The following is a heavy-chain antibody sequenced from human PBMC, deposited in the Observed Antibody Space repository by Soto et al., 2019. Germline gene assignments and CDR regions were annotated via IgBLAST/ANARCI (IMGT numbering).Heavy chain of an antibody. D-gene: IGHD1-20*01. CDR3: ATSQKGYNWNYFDH. CDR2: VFYTGFT. Sequence: PSETLSLTCTVSGASVGSGSFYWGWLRQSPGKGPEWIGSVFYTGFTSYNPSLESRVSVSVDTSKNQFSLKVSGVSAADTAVYYCATSQKGYNWNYFDHWGQEALVTVSS. CDR1: GASVGSGSFY. J-gene: IGHJ4*02. V-gene: IGHV4-39*01.